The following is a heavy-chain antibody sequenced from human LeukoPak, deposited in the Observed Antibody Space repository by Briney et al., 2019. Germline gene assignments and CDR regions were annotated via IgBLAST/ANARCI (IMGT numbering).Heavy chain of an antibody. V-gene: IGHV4-34*01. D-gene: IGHD4-17*01. CDR1: GGSFSGYY. J-gene: IGHJ5*02. CDR3: ARGDYGDYVSNWFDP. Sequence: SETLSLTCAVYGGSFSGYYWSWIRQPPGKGLEWIGEINHSGSTNYNPSLKSRVTISVDTSKNQFSLKLSSVTAADTAVYYCARGDYGDYVSNWFDPWGQGILVTVSS. CDR2: INHSGST.